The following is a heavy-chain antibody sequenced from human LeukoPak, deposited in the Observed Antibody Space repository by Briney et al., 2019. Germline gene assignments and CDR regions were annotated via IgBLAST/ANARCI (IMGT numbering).Heavy chain of an antibody. CDR2: ISGSGGST. V-gene: IGHV3-23*01. J-gene: IGHJ4*02. CDR3: AKASTMVRGSLIS. D-gene: IGHD3-10*01. CDR1: GFTFSSYA. Sequence: GGSLRLSCAASGFTFSSYARSWVRRAPGKGLEWVSAISGSGGSTYYADSVKGRFTISRDNSKNTLYLQMNSLRAEDTAVYYCAKASTMVRGSLISWGQGTLVTVSS.